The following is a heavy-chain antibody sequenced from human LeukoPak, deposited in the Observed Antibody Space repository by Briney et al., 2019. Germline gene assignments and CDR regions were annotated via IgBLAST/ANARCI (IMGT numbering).Heavy chain of an antibody. Sequence: PGGSLRLSCAASGFTFSSYWMSCVRQAPGKGLEGVANIKQDGSEKYYVDSVKGRFTISRDNAKNSLYLQMNSLRAEDTAVYYCATSGYCSSTSCAGGMDVWGKGTTVTVSS. V-gene: IGHV3-7*03. CDR1: GFTFSSYW. J-gene: IGHJ6*04. CDR2: IKQDGSEK. D-gene: IGHD2-2*01. CDR3: ATSGYCSSTSCAGGMDV.